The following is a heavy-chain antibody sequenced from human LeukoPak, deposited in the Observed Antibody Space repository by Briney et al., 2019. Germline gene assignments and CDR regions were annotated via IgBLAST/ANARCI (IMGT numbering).Heavy chain of an antibody. CDR1: GGSFSGYY. D-gene: IGHD3-10*01. J-gene: IGHJ6*02. CDR2: INHSGST. CDR3: ARLPPYYGSGSYRYYYYYYGMDV. V-gene: IGHV4-34*01. Sequence: SETLSLTCAVYGGSFSGYYWSWIRQPPGRGLEWIGEINHSGSTNYNPSLKSRVTISVDTSKNQFSLKLSSVTAADTAVYYCARLPPYYGSGSYRYYYYYYGMDVWGQGTTVTVSS.